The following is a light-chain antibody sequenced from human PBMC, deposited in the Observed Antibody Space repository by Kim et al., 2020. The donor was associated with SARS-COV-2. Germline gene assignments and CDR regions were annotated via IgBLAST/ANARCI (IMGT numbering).Light chain of an antibody. V-gene: IGKV3-20*01. Sequence: SLSPGERATLSCRASQSVSSYLAWYQQKPGQAPRLLIHGASSRATGIPDRFSGSGSGTDFTLTISILEPEDFAVYYCQQYGFSPNTFGQGTKLEI. CDR2: GAS. J-gene: IGKJ2*01. CDR1: QSVSSY. CDR3: QQYGFSPNT.